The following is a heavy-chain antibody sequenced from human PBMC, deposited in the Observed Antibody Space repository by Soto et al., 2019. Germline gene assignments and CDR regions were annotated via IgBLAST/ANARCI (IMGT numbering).Heavy chain of an antibody. V-gene: IGHV4-59*01. J-gene: IGHJ6*02. CDR3: ARDSLTHDYGDYIPGDV. CDR2: IYYSGST. Sequence: SETLSLTCTVSGGSIISYYWSWIRQPPGKGLEWIGYIYYSGSTNYNPSLKSRVTISVDTSKNQFSLKLSSVTAADTAVYYCARDSLTHDYGDYIPGDVWGQGTTVTVSS. D-gene: IGHD4-17*01. CDR1: GGSIISYY.